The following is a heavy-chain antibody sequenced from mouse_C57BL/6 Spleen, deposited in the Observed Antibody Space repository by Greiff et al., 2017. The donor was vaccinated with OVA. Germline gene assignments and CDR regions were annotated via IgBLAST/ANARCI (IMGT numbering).Heavy chain of an antibody. Sequence: QVQLQQSGPELVKPGASVKISCKASGYAFSSSWMNWVKQRPGKGLEWIGRIYPGDGDTNYNGKFKGKATLTADKSSSTAYMQLSSLTSEDSAVYFCARSLLRSYYFDYLGQGTTLTVSS. CDR3: ARSLLRSYYFDY. J-gene: IGHJ2*01. D-gene: IGHD1-1*01. CDR1: GYAFSSSW. V-gene: IGHV1-82*01. CDR2: IYPGDGDT.